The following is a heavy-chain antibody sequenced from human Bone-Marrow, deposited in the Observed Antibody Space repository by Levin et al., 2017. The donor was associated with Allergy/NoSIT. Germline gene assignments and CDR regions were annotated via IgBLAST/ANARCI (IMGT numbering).Heavy chain of an antibody. J-gene: IGHJ6*02. CDR3: ARNRIIVSGGNDYYYGMDV. V-gene: IGHV4-61*01. Sequence: ESLKISCSVSGGSVSSGTYYWSWIRRPPGKGLEWIGYVNYRGVTKYNPSLKSRVTISLDTSKNEFSLKVTSVTAADTAVYYCARNRIIVSGGNDYYYGMDVWGQGTTVTVSS. CDR1: GGSVSSGTYY. CDR2: VNYRGVT. D-gene: IGHD5/OR15-5a*01.